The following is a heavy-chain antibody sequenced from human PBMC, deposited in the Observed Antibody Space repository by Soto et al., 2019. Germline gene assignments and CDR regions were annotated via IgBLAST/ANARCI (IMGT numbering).Heavy chain of an antibody. CDR2: ISSDGNDK. J-gene: IGHJ4*02. Sequence: QVQLVESGGGVVQPGRSLRLSCAASGFTFSNYGMHWVRQAPGKGLEWVTTISSDGNDKYYADSVKGRFTISRDNSKNTLALQMTGLRAEDTAVYYGAKVSMSTHPFLDHWGQGTLVTASS. V-gene: IGHV3-30*18. CDR1: GFTFSNYG. D-gene: IGHD6-6*01. CDR3: AKVSMSTHPFLDH.